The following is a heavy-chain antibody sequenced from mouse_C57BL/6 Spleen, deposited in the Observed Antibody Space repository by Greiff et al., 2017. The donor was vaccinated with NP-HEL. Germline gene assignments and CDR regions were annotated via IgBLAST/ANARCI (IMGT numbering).Heavy chain of an antibody. J-gene: IGHJ3*01. V-gene: IGHV1-52*01. CDR2: IDPSDSET. Sequence: QVQLQQPGAELVRPGSSVKLSCKASGYTFTSYWMHWVKQRPIQGLEWIGNIDPSDSETHYNQKFKDKATLTVDKSSSTAYMQLGSLTSEDSAVYYCARGGYYTFADWGQGALVTVSA. CDR3: ARGGYYTFAD. D-gene: IGHD2-12*01. CDR1: GYTFTSYW.